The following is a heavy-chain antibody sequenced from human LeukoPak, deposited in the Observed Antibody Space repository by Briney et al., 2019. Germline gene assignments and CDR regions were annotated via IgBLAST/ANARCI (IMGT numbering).Heavy chain of an antibody. D-gene: IGHD3-10*01. CDR1: GFTFSSYW. V-gene: IGHV3-74*01. CDR2: IASDGSST. CDR3: ARDGEYLYDY. Sequence: GGSLRLSCAASGFTFSSYWMNWVRQAPGKGLVWVSRIASDGSSTTYADSVKGRFSISRDNAKNTLYLQMNSLRAEDTAVYYCARDGEYLYDYWGQGTLVTVSS. J-gene: IGHJ4*02.